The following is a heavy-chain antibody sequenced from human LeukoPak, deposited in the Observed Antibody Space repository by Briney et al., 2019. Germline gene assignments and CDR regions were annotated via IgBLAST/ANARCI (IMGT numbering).Heavy chain of an antibody. J-gene: IGHJ4*02. CDR1: GYTFTSYD. CDR2: MNPDSGNT. D-gene: IGHD1-26*01. Sequence: ASVKVSCKASGYTFTSYDINWVRQATGQGLEWMGWMNPDSGNTGYAQKFQGRVTITRNTSISTAYMGLSSLKSEDTAVYYCARVGRMSPDYWGQGTLVTVSS. V-gene: IGHV1-8*03. CDR3: ARVGRMSPDY.